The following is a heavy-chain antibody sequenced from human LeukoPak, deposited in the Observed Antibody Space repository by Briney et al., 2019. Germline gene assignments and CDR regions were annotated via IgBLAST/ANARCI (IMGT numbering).Heavy chain of an antibody. CDR3: ARGVIEGNDY. CDR2: IWYDGSNK. V-gene: IGHV3-33*01. J-gene: IGHJ4*02. Sequence: PGRSLRLSCAASGFTFSSYGMHWVRQAPGKGLEWVAFIWYDGSNKYYADSVKGRFTISRDNSKNTLYLQMNSLRAEDTAVYYCARGVIEGNDYWGQGTLVTVSS. D-gene: IGHD3-10*01. CDR1: GFTFSSYG.